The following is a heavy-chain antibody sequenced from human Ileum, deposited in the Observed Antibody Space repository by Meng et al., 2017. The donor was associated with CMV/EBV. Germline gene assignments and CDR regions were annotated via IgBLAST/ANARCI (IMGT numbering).Heavy chain of an antibody. D-gene: IGHD6-13*01. CDR2: IKSKIDGGTT. V-gene: IGHV3-15*01. CDR1: GMTFSNAW. Sequence: GESLKISCTASGMTFSNAWMSWVRQAPGKGLEWIGRIKSKIDGGTTDYAAPVKGRFSLSRDDSKNTLYLQMKSLKTEDTAVYYCAAITAATVTLHGMDVWGLGTTVTVSS. J-gene: IGHJ6*02. CDR3: AAITAATVTLHGMDV.